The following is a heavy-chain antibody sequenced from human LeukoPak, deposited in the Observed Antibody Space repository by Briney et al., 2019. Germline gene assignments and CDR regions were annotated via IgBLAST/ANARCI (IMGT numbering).Heavy chain of an antibody. D-gene: IGHD2-21*02. CDR3: AKDLLPGAPDFFDS. CDR1: GFTVSAYE. Sequence: GGSLRLSCAASGFTVSAYEMHWVRQAPGKGLEWVAVTSGEGNIQVYSDSVKGRFTISRDTSKTTLYLDMNSLRPEDTAVYYCAKDLLPGAPDFFDSWGQGALVTVSP. CDR2: TSGEGNIQ. J-gene: IGHJ4*02. V-gene: IGHV3-30-3*01.